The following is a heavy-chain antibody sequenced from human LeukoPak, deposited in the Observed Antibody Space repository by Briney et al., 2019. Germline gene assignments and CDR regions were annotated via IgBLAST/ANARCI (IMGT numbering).Heavy chain of an antibody. D-gene: IGHD2-8*01. CDR2: IWYDGSNK. Sequence: GGSLRLSCAASGFTFSSYGMHWVRQAPGKGLEWVAVIWYDGSNKYYADSVKGRFTISRDNSKNTLYLQMNSLRAEDTAVYYCAREELGYCTNGVCPNWSDPWGQGTLVTVSS. J-gene: IGHJ5*02. CDR3: AREELGYCTNGVCPNWSDP. CDR1: GFTFSSYG. V-gene: IGHV3-33*01.